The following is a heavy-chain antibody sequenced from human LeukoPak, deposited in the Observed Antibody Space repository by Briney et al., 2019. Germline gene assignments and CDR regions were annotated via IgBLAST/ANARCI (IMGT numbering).Heavy chain of an antibody. D-gene: IGHD6-13*01. J-gene: IGHJ4*02. CDR2: ISGSGGST. CDR1: GFTFSSYA. V-gene: IGHV3-23*01. Sequence: GGSLRLSCAASGFTFSSYAMSWVRQAPGKGLEWVSAISGSGGSTYYADSVKGRFTISRDNSKNTLYLQMNSLRAEDTAVYYCAKAEYSSRWYDPGFDYWGQGTLVTVSS. CDR3: AKAEYSSRWYDPGFDY.